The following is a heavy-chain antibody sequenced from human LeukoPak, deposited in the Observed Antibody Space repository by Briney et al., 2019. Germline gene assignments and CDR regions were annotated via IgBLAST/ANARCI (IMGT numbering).Heavy chain of an antibody. J-gene: IGHJ4*02. D-gene: IGHD3-22*01. CDR2: ISYDGSNN. CDR1: GFTFSSYA. V-gene: IGHV3-30-3*01. Sequence: GGSLRLSCAASGFTFSSYAMHWVRQAPGKGLEWVAVISYDGSNNYYADSVKGRFTISRDNSKNTLYLQMNSLRAEDTAVYYCARDVRGHYYDSSGYYYWGQGTLVTVSS. CDR3: ARDVRGHYYDSSGYYY.